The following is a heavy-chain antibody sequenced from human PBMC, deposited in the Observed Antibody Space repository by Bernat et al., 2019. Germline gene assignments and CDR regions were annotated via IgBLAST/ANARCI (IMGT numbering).Heavy chain of an antibody. CDR1: GFTFSSYA. CDR2: ISGSGGST. CDR3: AEEGAYYDFWSGCSASVGYFDY. J-gene: IGHJ4*02. Sequence: EVQLLESGGGLVQPGGSLRLSCAASGFTFSSYAMSWVRQAPGKGLEWVSAISGSGGSTYYADSVKGRFTISRDNSKNTLYLQMNSLRAEDTAVYYCAEEGAYYDFWSGCSASVGYFDYWGQGTLVTVSS. V-gene: IGHV3-23*01. D-gene: IGHD3-3*01.